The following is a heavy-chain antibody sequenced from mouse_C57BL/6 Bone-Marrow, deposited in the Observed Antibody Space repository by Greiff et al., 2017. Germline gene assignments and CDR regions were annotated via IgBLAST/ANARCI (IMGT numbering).Heavy chain of an antibody. D-gene: IGHD1-1*01. J-gene: IGHJ4*01. CDR2: IYPRSGNT. CDR1: GYTFTSYG. CDR3: ARGYYGSPYAMDY. V-gene: IGHV1-81*01. Sequence: VQLQQSGAELARPGASVKLSCKASGYTFTSYGISWVKQRTGQGLEWIGEIYPRSGNTYYNEKFKGKATLTADKSSSTAYMELRSLTSEDSAVYFGARGYYGSPYAMDYWGQGTSVTVSS.